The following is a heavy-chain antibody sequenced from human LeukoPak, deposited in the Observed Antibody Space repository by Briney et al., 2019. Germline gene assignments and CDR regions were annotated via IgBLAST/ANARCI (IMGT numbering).Heavy chain of an antibody. D-gene: IGHD4-17*01. J-gene: IGHJ3*02. CDR2: IYYSGST. CDR3: ARAKDYGDYPDAFDI. V-gene: IGHV4-31*03. CDR1: GGSISSGGYS. Sequence: SETLSLTCTVSGGSISSGGYSWSWIRQHPGKGLEWIGYIYYSGSTYYNPSLKSRVTISVDTSKNQFSLKLSSVTAADTAVYYCARAKDYGDYPDAFDIWGQGTMVTVSS.